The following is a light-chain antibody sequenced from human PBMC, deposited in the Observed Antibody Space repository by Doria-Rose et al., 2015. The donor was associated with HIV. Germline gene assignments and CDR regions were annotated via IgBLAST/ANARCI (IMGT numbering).Light chain of an antibody. Sequence: TQSPGTLSLSPGEGATLSCRASQSFSSTYLAWYQQKPGQAPSLLIYDGSTSATGIPDRFSASGSGTDFTLTINRLEPEDFALYYCHQYGTSWTFGQGTKVEI. V-gene: IGKV3-20*01. CDR1: QSFSSTY. J-gene: IGKJ1*01. CDR2: DGS. CDR3: HQYGTSWT.